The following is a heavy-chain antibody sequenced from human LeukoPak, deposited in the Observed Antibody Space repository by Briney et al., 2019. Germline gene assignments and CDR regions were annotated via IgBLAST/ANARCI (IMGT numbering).Heavy chain of an antibody. CDR2: INPDTGVT. CDR1: EHIFTIYH. D-gene: IGHD2-21*02. J-gene: IGHJ5*02. CDR3: ALVTSGNWWFDP. Sequence: ASVKVSCKTSEHIFTIYHIHWVRQAPGQGLEWMAWINPDTGVTKYAQDLQGRVTVARDTSLTTTYMELSTLTSDDTAVYYCALVTSGNWWFDPWGPGTLVTVSS. V-gene: IGHV1-2*02.